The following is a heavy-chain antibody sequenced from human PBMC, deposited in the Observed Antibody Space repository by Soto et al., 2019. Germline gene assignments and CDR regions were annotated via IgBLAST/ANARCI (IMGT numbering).Heavy chain of an antibody. V-gene: IGHV1-18*01. Sequence: ASVKVSCKASGYTFTSYGISWVRQAPGQGLEWMGWISAYNGNTNYAQKLQGRVTMTTDTSTSTAYMELRSLRSDDTAAYYCARDVRPGIAARPCIWGQGTLVTVSS. J-gene: IGHJ4*02. D-gene: IGHD6-6*01. CDR3: ARDVRPGIAARPCI. CDR2: ISAYNGNT. CDR1: GYTFTSYG.